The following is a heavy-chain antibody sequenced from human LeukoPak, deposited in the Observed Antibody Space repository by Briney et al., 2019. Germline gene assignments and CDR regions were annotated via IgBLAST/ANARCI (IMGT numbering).Heavy chain of an antibody. CDR3: ARAPGGVSYGFDY. D-gene: IGHD5-18*01. Sequence: ASVKVSCKASGYTFTSYAMHWVRQAPGQRLEWMGWINAGNGNTKYSQKFQGRVTITRDTSASTAYMELSSLRSDDTAVYYCARAPGGVSYGFDYWGQGTLVTVSS. J-gene: IGHJ4*02. CDR2: INAGNGNT. CDR1: GYTFTSYA. V-gene: IGHV1-3*01.